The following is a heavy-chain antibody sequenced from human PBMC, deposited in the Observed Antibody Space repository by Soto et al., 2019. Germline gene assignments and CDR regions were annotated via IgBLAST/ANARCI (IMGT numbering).Heavy chain of an antibody. CDR3: AKDSSSWPEYYFDY. Sequence: GGSLRLSCAASGFTFSSYAMSWVRQAPGKGLEWVSAISGSGGSTYYADSVKGRFTISRDNSKNTLYLQMNSLRAEDTAVYDCAKDSSSWPEYYFDYWGQGTLVTVSS. V-gene: IGHV3-23*01. J-gene: IGHJ4*02. D-gene: IGHD6-13*01. CDR1: GFTFSSYA. CDR2: ISGSGGST.